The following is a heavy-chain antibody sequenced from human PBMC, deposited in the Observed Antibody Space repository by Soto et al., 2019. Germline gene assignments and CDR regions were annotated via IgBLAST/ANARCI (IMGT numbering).Heavy chain of an antibody. CDR3: TPDRTDY. V-gene: IGHV3-15*01. Sequence: EVQLVESGGGLVKPGGSLRLSCAASGFTFTNAWMSWVRQAPGKGLEWVGRIKGKTDGGTTDYAAPVKGRFTISREDSKATLLLQMNSLKTEATAVYYCTPDRTDYWGQGTLVTVSS. D-gene: IGHD1-1*01. CDR1: GFTFTNAW. J-gene: IGHJ4*02. CDR2: IKGKTDGGTT.